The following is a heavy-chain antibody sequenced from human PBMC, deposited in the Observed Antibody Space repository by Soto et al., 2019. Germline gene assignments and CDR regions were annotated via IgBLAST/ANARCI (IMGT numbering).Heavy chain of an antibody. D-gene: IGHD2-2*01. Sequence: QPGGSLRLSCAASGFTFSSYAMSWVRQAPGKGLEWVSAISGSGGSTYYADSVKGRFTISRDNSKNTLYLQMNSLRAEDTAVYYCAKDREAQNIVIVPAALSYWGQGTLVTVSS. CDR1: GFTFSSYA. J-gene: IGHJ4*02. CDR3: AKDREAQNIVIVPAALSY. V-gene: IGHV3-23*01. CDR2: ISGSGGST.